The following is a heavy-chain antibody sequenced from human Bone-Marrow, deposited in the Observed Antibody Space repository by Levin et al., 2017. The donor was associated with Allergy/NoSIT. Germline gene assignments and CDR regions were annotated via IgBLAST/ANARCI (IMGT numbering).Heavy chain of an antibody. Sequence: GGSLRLSCAASGFIFRNYWMHWVRQAPGKGLVWVSRINSDESSTSYADSVKGRFTISRDNAKNTLYLQMNSLRAEDPAVYYCARVPSAAAGSHFDYWGQGTLVTVSS. D-gene: IGHD6-13*01. J-gene: IGHJ4*02. CDR2: INSDESST. CDR3: ARVPSAAAGSHFDY. V-gene: IGHV3-74*01. CDR1: GFIFRNYW.